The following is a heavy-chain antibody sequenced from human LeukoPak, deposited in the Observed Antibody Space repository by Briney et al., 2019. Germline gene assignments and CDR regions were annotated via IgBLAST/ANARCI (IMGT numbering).Heavy chain of an antibody. Sequence: PSETLSLTCTVSGGSISSRNYYWGWIRQPPGKGLEWIGGVYYTGTTYSNPSLKSRVTISVDTSKNQFSLRLSSVTAADTAVYYCARHVSVAVTNFFDYWGQRTLVTVSS. CDR1: GGSISSRNYY. V-gene: IGHV4-39*01. D-gene: IGHD6-19*01. J-gene: IGHJ4*02. CDR2: VYYTGTT. CDR3: ARHVSVAVTNFFDY.